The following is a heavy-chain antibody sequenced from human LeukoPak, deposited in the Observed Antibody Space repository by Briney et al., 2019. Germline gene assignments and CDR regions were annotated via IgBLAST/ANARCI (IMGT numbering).Heavy chain of an antibody. V-gene: IGHV3-30*04. CDR3: ARDDYGHIDY. Sequence: PGGSLRLSCAASGFTFSSYAMHWVRQAPGKGLEWVAVISYDGSNKYYADSVKGRFTISRDNSKNTLYLQMNSLRAEDTAVYYCARDDYGHIDYWSQGTLVTVSS. CDR2: ISYDGSNK. J-gene: IGHJ4*02. CDR1: GFTFSSYA. D-gene: IGHD3-16*01.